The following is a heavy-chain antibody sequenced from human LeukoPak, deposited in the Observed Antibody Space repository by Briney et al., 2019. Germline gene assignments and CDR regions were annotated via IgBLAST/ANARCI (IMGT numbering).Heavy chain of an antibody. V-gene: IGHV1-24*01. CDR1: GPTLTKIS. CDR3: ATGAMVYDY. CDR2: LSPRDGET. D-gene: IGHD3-10*01. J-gene: IGHJ4*02. Sequence: ASVKVSCTVSGPTLTKISIDWVRQAPGKRLGWMGSLSPRDGETSHAQKFQGRFNMTADTSTDTAYMEMSSLDSGDTAVYYCATGAMVYDYWGQGTLVIVSS.